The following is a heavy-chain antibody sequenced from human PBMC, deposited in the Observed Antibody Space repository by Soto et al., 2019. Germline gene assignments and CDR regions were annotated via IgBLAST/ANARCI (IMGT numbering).Heavy chain of an antibody. CDR2: INAGNGNT. CDR3: AREKTGYSYGYYFDY. CDR1: GYTFTSYA. D-gene: IGHD5-18*01. J-gene: IGHJ4*02. V-gene: IGHV1-3*01. Sequence: GASVKVSCKASGYTFTSYAMHWVRQAPGQRLEWMGWINAGNGNTKYSQKFQGRVTITRDTSASTAYMELSSLRSEDTAVYYCAREKTGYSYGYYFDYWGQGTLVTVSS.